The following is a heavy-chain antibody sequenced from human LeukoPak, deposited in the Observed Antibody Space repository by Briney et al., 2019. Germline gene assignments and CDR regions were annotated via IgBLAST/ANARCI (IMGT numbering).Heavy chain of an antibody. J-gene: IGHJ5*02. CDR2: ISAYNGNT. V-gene: IGHV1-18*01. CDR3: ARGYPSVVVVAATFDP. Sequence: ASVKVSCKASGYTFTSYGISWVRQAPGQGREWMGWISAYNGNTNYAQKLQGRVTMTTDTSTSTAYMELRSLRSDDTAVYYCARGYPSVVVVAATFDPWGQGTLVTVSS. CDR1: GYTFTSYG. D-gene: IGHD2-15*01.